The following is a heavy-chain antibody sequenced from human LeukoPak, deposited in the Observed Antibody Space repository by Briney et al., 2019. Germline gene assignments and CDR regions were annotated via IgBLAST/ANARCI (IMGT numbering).Heavy chain of an antibody. CDR3: ARDGSGYEAFDI. Sequence: GGSLSLSCAASGFTFSSYSMNWVRQAPGKGLEWVSYISSSSSTIFHTHSVKGRLTLSRDNDKNSLYLQMNSQRDEDTAVYYCARDGSGYEAFDIWGQGTTVTVSS. J-gene: IGHJ3*02. D-gene: IGHD3-3*01. V-gene: IGHV3-48*02. CDR1: GFTFSSYS. CDR2: ISSSSSTI.